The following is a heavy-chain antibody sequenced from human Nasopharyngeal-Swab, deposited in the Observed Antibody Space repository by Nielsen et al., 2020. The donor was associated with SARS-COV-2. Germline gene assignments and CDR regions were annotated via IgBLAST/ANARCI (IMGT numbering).Heavy chain of an antibody. V-gene: IGHV3-15*01. CDR1: GFTFSSYW. Sequence: GESLKISCAASGFTFSSYWMSWVRQAPGKGLEWVGRVKSKTDGGTTHYAAPVKGRFTISRDDSKNTLYLQMNSLKTEDTALYYCTGFGELWGQGALVTVSS. CDR2: VKSKTDGGTT. CDR3: TGFGEL. D-gene: IGHD3-10*01. J-gene: IGHJ4*02.